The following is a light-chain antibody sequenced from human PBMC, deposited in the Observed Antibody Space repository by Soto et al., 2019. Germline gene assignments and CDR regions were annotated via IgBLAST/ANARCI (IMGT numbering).Light chain of an antibody. J-gene: IGKJ1*01. CDR3: QQCYMGWT. V-gene: IGKV1-5*01. CDR2: DAS. Sequence: DIKMTHSPSTLSASVGDRVTITCRASQSIGRFLAWYQHQPGKAPKLLIYDASTLESGVPSRFSGTGSGTEFTFSITSLQPEDFGTYYCQQCYMGWTFGQGTKVDIK. CDR1: QSIGRF.